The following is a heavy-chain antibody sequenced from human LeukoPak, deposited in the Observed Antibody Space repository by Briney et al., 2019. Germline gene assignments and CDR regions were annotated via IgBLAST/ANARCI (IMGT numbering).Heavy chain of an antibody. CDR1: GGTFSSYA. J-gene: IGHJ6*03. CDR2: IIPIFGTA. V-gene: IGHV1-69*05. D-gene: IGHD6-6*01. Sequence: ASVKVSCKASGGTFSSYAISWVRQAPGQGLEWMGGIIPIFGTANYAQKFQGRVTITTDESTSTAYMELSSLRSEDTAVYYCASCRIASRRAFGHYYYMDVWGKGTTVTVSS. CDR3: ASCRIASRRAFGHYYYMDV.